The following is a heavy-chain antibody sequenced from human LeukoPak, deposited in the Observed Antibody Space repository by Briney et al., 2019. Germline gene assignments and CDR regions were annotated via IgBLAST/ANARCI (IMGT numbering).Heavy chain of an antibody. CDR3: ARDHGSGWTWAYDY. J-gene: IGHJ4*02. D-gene: IGHD6-19*01. CDR2: IYYSGST. Sequence: SGTLSLTCTVSGGSISSSSYYWGWIRQPPGKGLEWIGSIYYSGSTYYNPSLKSRVTISVDTSKNQFSLKLSSVTAADTAVYYCARDHGSGWTWAYDYWGQGTLVTVSS. V-gene: IGHV4-39*07. CDR1: GGSISSSSYY.